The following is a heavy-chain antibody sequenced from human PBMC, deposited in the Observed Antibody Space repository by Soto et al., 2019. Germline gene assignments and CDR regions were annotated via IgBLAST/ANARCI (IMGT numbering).Heavy chain of an antibody. V-gene: IGHV3-30*18. CDR3: AKDQASGQGSFDS. J-gene: IGHJ4*02. CDR2: MSYDGSNQ. Sequence: LRLSCAASGSTFNIYGMHWVRQAPDKGLEWVALMSYDGSNQYYADSVKGRFTISRDNSKNTLFLQMNSLRADDTAVYYCAKDQASGQGSFDSWGQGTLVTVSS. CDR1: GSTFNIYG.